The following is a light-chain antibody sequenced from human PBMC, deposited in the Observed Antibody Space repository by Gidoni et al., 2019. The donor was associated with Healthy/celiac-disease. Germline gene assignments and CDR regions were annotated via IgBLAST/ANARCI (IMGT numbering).Light chain of an antibody. J-gene: IGKJ3*01. V-gene: IGKV3-11*01. CDR2: DAS. CDR1: QSVSSY. Sequence: EIVLTPSPATLSLSPGERATLSCRASQSVSSYLAWYQQKPGQAPRLLIYDASNRATGIPARFSGSGSGTDFTLTISSLEPEDFAVYYCQQRSTWTFXPXTKVDIK. CDR3: QQRSTWT.